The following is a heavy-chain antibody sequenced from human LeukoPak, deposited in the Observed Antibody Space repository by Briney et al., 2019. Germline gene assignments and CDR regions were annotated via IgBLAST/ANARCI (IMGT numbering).Heavy chain of an antibody. CDR1: GFTFDDYA. V-gene: IGHV3-9*01. D-gene: IGHD6-13*01. J-gene: IGHJ6*02. CDR3: AKEHIAAAGTVDYYYYGMDV. Sequence: GGSLRLSCAASGFTFDDYAMHWVRQAPGKGLEWVSGISWNSGSIGYADSVKGRFTISRDNAKNSLYLQMNSLRAEDTALYYCAKEHIAAAGTVDYYYYGMDVWGQGTTATVSS. CDR2: ISWNSGSI.